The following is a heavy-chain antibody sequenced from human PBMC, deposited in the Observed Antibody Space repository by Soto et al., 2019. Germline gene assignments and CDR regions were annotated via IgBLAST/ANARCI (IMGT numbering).Heavy chain of an antibody. CDR3: TTDIWTSRSTDY. D-gene: IGHD3-9*01. CDR1: GFTFSNAW. Sequence: EVQLVESGGGLVKPGGSLRLSCAASGFTFSNAWMNWVRQAPGKGLEWVGRIKSKIDGGTTDYSSPMKGRVTISRDDSKNTLYLQIDILETDDTAVYYCTTDIWTSRSTDYWGQGALVIVSS. CDR2: IKSKIDGGTT. J-gene: IGHJ4*02. V-gene: IGHV3-15*07.